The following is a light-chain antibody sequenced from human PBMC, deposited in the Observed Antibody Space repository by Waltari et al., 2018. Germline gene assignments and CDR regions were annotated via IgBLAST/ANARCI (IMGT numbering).Light chain of an antibody. CDR1: QSITKKF. Sequence: VLTQSPGTLSLSPGERATLSCRASQSITKKFFAWYQQKPGQAPRLLIYVASSRAAGIPDRFSGSGSGTDFTLTISRLEPEDSAVYYCQQYGSSVMYTFGQGTKLEIK. CDR2: VAS. CDR3: QQYGSSVMYT. J-gene: IGKJ2*01. V-gene: IGKV3-20*01.